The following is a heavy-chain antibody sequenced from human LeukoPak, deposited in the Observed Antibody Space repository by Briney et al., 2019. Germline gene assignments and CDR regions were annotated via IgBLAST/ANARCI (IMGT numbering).Heavy chain of an antibody. CDR2: ISSSSSSYI. J-gene: IGHJ4*02. CDR3: ARAIAVAGTTSFDY. V-gene: IGHV3-21*01. Sequence: GGSLRLSCAASGFTFSSYSMNWVRQAPGKGLEWVSSISSSSSSYIYYADSVKGRFTISRDNAKNSLYLQMNSLRAEDTAVYYCARAIAVAGTTSFDYWGQGTLVTVSS. CDR1: GFTFSSYS. D-gene: IGHD6-19*01.